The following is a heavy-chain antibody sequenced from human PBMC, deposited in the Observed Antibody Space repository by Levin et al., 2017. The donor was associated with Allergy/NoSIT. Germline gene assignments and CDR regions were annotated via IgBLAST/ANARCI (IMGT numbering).Heavy chain of an antibody. J-gene: IGHJ4*02. Sequence: ASVKVSCKGSGYSFTSYWIGWVRQMPGKGLEWMGIIYPGDSDTRYSPSFQGQVTISADKSISTAYLQWSSLKASDTAMYYCARQSGVGGSTWRLGGGFDYWGQGTLVTVSS. V-gene: IGHV5-51*01. CDR3: ARQSGVGGSTWRLGGGFDY. D-gene: IGHD6-13*01. CDR1: GYSFTSYW. CDR2: IYPGDSDT.